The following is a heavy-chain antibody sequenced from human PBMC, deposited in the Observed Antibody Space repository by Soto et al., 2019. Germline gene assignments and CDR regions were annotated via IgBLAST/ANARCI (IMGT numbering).Heavy chain of an antibody. D-gene: IGHD5-18*01. CDR2: ISSSGSSI. CDR1: GFPFSMNM. CDR3: ARGGYSYGLDF. V-gene: IGHV3-21*01. J-gene: IGHJ4*02. Sequence: GGSLRLSCAASGFPFSMNMMNLVRQAPGKGLEWVSSISSSGSSIFYADSVKGRFTISRDNAKSSLYLQMNSLRGEDAAVYYCARGGYSYGLDFWGQGTXVTVSS.